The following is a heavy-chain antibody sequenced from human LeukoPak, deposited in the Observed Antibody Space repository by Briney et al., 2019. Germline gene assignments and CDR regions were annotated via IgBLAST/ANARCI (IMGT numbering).Heavy chain of an antibody. V-gene: IGHV1-2*06. J-gene: IGHJ4*02. D-gene: IGHD5-18*01. CDR1: GYTFTSYY. CDR3: ARVSGYSYGYELGY. Sequence: ASVKVSCKASGYTFTSYYMHWVRQAPGQGLEWMGRINPNSGGTNYAQKFQGRVTMTRDTSISTAYMELSRLRSDDTAVYYCARVSGYSYGYELGYWGQGTLVTVSS. CDR2: INPNSGGT.